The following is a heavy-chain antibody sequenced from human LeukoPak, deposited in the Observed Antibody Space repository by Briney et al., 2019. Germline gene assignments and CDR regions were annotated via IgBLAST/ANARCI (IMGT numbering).Heavy chain of an antibody. CDR1: GYSFTSYW. CDR3: ATGRLSTMTFYGMDV. V-gene: IGHV5-51*01. Sequence: GESLKISCKGSGYSFTSYWIGWVRQMPGKGLEWMGIIYPGDSDTRYSPSFQGQVTISADKSISTAYLQWSSLKASDTAMYYCATGRLSTMTFYGMDVWGQGTTVTVSS. J-gene: IGHJ6*02. D-gene: IGHD3-22*01. CDR2: IYPGDSDT.